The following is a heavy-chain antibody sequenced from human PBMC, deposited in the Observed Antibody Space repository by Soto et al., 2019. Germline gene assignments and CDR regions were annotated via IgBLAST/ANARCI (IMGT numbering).Heavy chain of an antibody. J-gene: IGHJ6*03. CDR2: ISGSGGST. V-gene: IGHV3-23*01. CDR3: AKFEGITFSYYYMDV. CDR1: GLSFCRWS. Sequence: WGSLTLACAAWGLSFCRWSMNWLRQDPGKGLEWVSAISGSGGSTYYADSVKGRFTISRDNSKNTLYLQMNSLRAEDTAVYYCAKFEGITFSYYYMDVWGKGTTVTVSS.